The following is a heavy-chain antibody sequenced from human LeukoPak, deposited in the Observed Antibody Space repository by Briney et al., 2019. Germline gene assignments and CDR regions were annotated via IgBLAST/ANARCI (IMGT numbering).Heavy chain of an antibody. J-gene: IGHJ4*02. Sequence: GGSLRLSCAASGFTFDDYAMHWVRQAPGKGLEWVSGISWNSGSIGYADSVKGRFTISRDNAKNSLYLQMNSLRAEDTALYYCAKGLAAAGYHFDYWGQGTLVTVSS. CDR1: GFTFDDYA. V-gene: IGHV3-9*01. CDR2: ISWNSGSI. D-gene: IGHD6-13*01. CDR3: AKGLAAAGYHFDY.